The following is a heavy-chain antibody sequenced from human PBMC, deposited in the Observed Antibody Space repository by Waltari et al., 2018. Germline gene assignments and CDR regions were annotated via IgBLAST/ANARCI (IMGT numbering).Heavy chain of an antibody. CDR1: GGSISSSSYY. Sequence: QLQLQESGPGLVKPSETLSLTCTVSGGSISSSSYYWGWIRQPPGKGLEWIGSIYYSGSTYYNPSLKSRVTISVDTSKNQFSLKLSSVTAADTAVYYCASITIFWGGAFDIWGQGTMVTVSS. V-gene: IGHV4-39*01. CDR2: IYYSGST. J-gene: IGHJ3*02. CDR3: ASITIFWGGAFDI. D-gene: IGHD3-9*01.